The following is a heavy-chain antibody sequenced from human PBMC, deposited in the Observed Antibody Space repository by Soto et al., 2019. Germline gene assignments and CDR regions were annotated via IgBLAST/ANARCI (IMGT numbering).Heavy chain of an antibody. CDR1: GYTFTSYA. J-gene: IGHJ6*02. D-gene: IGHD1-26*01. CDR2: INAGNGNT. Sequence: QVQLVQSGAEVKKPGASVKVSCKASGYTFTSYAMHWVRQAPGQRLEWMGWINAGNGNTKYSQKFQGRVTITRDTSASTAYMELSSLRSEDTAVYYCARTEWDIYYYYGMDVWGQGTTVTVSS. CDR3: ARTEWDIYYYYGMDV. V-gene: IGHV1-3*01.